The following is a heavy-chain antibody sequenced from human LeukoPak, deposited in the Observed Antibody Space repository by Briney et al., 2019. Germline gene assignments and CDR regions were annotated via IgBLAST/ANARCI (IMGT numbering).Heavy chain of an antibody. Sequence: PGGSLRLSCTASGFTFSDYYMTWIRQAPGKGLEWVSYIGTSGTIIYYADSVKGRFTISRDNAKNSLYLQMNSLRAEDTAVYYCAREMLMPYYYGSGDDPWGQGTLVTVSS. D-gene: IGHD3-10*01. J-gene: IGHJ5*02. V-gene: IGHV3-11*01. CDR1: GFTFSDYY. CDR3: AREMLMPYYYGSGDDP. CDR2: IGTSGTII.